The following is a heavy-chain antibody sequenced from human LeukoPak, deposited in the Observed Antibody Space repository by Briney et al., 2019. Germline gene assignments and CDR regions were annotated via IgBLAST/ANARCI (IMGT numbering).Heavy chain of an antibody. Sequence: GGSLRLSCAASGFTFDDYAMHWIRQAPGKGLEWVSGISWNSGSIGYADSVKGRFTISRDNAKNSLYLQMNSLRAEDTALYYCAKDSRYSYAGNFDYWGPGTLVTVSS. D-gene: IGHD5-18*01. CDR2: ISWNSGSI. V-gene: IGHV3-9*01. CDR3: AKDSRYSYAGNFDY. J-gene: IGHJ4*02. CDR1: GFTFDDYA.